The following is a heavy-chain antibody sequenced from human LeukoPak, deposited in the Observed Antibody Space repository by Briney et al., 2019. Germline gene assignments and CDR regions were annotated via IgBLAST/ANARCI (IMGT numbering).Heavy chain of an antibody. Sequence: SETLSLTCTVSGGSISSYYWSWIRQPPGKGLEWIGYIYYSGSTNYNPSLKSRVTISVDTSKNQFSLKLSSVTAADTAVYYCARGRVRTKLLGFDYWGQGTLVTVSS. J-gene: IGHJ4*02. D-gene: IGHD3-10*01. V-gene: IGHV4-59*01. CDR1: GGSISSYY. CDR3: ARGRVRTKLLGFDY. CDR2: IYYSGST.